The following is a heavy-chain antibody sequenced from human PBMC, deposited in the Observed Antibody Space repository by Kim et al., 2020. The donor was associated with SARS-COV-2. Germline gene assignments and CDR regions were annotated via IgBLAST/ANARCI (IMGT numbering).Heavy chain of an antibody. V-gene: IGHV3-33*01. CDR3: ARDTRGFGELLSANYYYYGMDV. CDR1: GFTFSSYG. Sequence: GGSLRLSCAASGFTFSSYGMHWVRQAPGKGLEWVAVIWYDGSNKYYADSVKGRFTISRDNSKNTLYLQMNSLRAEDTAVYYCARDTRGFGELLSANYYYYGMDVWGQGTTVTGSS. D-gene: IGHD3-10*01. CDR2: IWYDGSNK. J-gene: IGHJ6*02.